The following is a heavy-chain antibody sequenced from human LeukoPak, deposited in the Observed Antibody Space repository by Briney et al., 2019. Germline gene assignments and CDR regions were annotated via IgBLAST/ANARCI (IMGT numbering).Heavy chain of an antibody. J-gene: IGHJ5*02. CDR2: IYYSGST. Sequence: KPSETLSLTCTVSGGSISSYYWSWIRQPPGKGLEWIGYIYYSGSTNYNPSLKSRVTISVDTSKNQFSLKLSSVTAADTAVYYCARQRWELLRWWFDPWGQGTLVTVSS. D-gene: IGHD1-26*01. CDR1: GGSISSYY. CDR3: ARQRWELLRWWFDP. V-gene: IGHV4-59*08.